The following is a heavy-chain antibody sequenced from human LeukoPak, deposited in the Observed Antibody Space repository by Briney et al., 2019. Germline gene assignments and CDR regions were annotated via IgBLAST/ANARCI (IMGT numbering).Heavy chain of an antibody. CDR1: GFTVSSNY. V-gene: IGHV3-53*01. J-gene: IGHJ4*02. CDR3: ARDKQWLFYFDY. CDR2: IYSGGST. D-gene: IGHD6-19*01. Sequence: PGGSLRLSCAASGFTVSSNYMSWVRQAPGKGLEWVSVIYSGGSTYYADSVKGRFTISRDNSKNTLYLQMNSLRAEDTAVYYCARDKQWLFYFDYWGQGTLVTVSS.